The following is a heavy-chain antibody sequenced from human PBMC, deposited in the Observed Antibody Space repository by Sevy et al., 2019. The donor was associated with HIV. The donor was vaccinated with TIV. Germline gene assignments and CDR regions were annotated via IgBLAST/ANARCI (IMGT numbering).Heavy chain of an antibody. Sequence: GGSLRLSCAASGFTFSSYALNWVRQAPGKGLEWVSTIYGSRGVTYYADYVKGRFTSSRDNSKNTLYLQMNSLRTEDTAVYFCAGGRYDSSGSFDAFDIWGQGTMVTVS. CDR3: AGGRYDSSGSFDAFDI. V-gene: IGHV3-23*01. CDR2: IYGSRGVT. CDR1: GFTFSSYA. D-gene: IGHD3-22*01. J-gene: IGHJ3*02.